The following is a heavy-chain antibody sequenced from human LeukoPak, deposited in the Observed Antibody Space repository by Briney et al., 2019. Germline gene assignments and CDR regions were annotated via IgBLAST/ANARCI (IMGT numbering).Heavy chain of an antibody. Sequence: SVKVSCKASGGTFSSYAISWVRQAPGQGLEWMGGVIPIFGTANYAQKFQGRVTITTDESTSTAYMELSSLRSEDTAVYYCAMGPLGGYCSGGSCYSNFDYWGQGTLVTVSS. CDR3: AMGPLGGYCSGGSCYSNFDY. D-gene: IGHD2-15*01. V-gene: IGHV1-69*05. CDR1: GGTFSSYA. J-gene: IGHJ4*02. CDR2: VIPIFGTA.